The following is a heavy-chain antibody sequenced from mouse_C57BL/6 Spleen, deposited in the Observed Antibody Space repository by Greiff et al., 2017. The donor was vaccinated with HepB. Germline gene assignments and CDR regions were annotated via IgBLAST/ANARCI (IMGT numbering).Heavy chain of an antibody. V-gene: IGHV1-64*01. D-gene: IGHD2-4*01. CDR2: IHPNSGST. CDR3: ARSMIEYYFDY. J-gene: IGHJ2*01. CDR1: GYTFTSYW. Sequence: QVQLQQPGAELVKPGASVKLSCKASGYTFTSYWMHWVKQRPGQGLEWIGMIHPNSGSTNYNEKFKSKDTLTVDKSTSTAYMQLSSLTSDDSAVYDCARSMIEYYFDYRGKGTTLTDPS.